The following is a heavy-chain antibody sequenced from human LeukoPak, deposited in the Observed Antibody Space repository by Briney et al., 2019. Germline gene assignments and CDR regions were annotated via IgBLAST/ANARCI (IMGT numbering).Heavy chain of an antibody. V-gene: IGHV4-59*01. CDR3: ARGVVRSGTYFAFDI. J-gene: IGHJ3*02. CDR2: IYSSGST. D-gene: IGHD3-10*01. CDR1: DGSISSYY. Sequence: SETPSLTCTVSDGSISSYYWNYIRQPPGKGLEWIGYIYSSGSTNHNPSLKSRVTISLDTSKNQFFLNLSSVTAADTAVYYCARGVVRSGTYFAFDIWGQGTMVSVSS.